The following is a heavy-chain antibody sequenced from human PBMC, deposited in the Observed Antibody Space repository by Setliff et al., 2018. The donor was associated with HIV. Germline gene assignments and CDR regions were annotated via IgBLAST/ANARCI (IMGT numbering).Heavy chain of an antibody. CDR1: GGSYSSYG. CDR3: ARSSYDILTGYYKALEY. Sequence: SVKVSCKASGGSYSSYGISWVRQAPGQGLEWMGGIIPILGITNYAQKFQGRVTISADKSTSTVSMELSSLRSGDTAVYHCARSSYDILTGYYKALEYWGQGTLVTVSS. D-gene: IGHD3-9*01. CDR2: IIPILGIT. V-gene: IGHV1-69*10. J-gene: IGHJ4*02.